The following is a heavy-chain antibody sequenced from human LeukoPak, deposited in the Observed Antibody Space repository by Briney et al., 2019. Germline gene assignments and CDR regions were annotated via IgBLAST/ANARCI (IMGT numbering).Heavy chain of an antibody. V-gene: IGHV3-74*01. CDR2: INGDGSTI. Sequence: GGSLRLSCEASGFTFNGHWMHWVRQAPGKGLVWVSLINGDGSTISYADFVKGRFTISRDNAKNRLYLQMNSLGAEDTAVYYCASTIGSAGTQYWGQGTLVTVSS. J-gene: IGHJ4*02. CDR3: ASTIGSAGTQY. D-gene: IGHD6-13*01. CDR1: GFTFNGHW.